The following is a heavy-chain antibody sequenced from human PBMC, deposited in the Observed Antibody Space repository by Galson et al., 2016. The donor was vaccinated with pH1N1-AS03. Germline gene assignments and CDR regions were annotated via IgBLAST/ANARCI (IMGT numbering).Heavy chain of an antibody. CDR2: ISGNGFST. CDR3: ARGARRAYFPYFDY. V-gene: IGHV3-64*01. J-gene: IGHJ4*02. D-gene: IGHD3-16*01. Sequence: SLRLSCAASGFTFSSYAMFWARQAPGKGLEYVSAISGNGFSTYYASSVKDRFTISRDNSKNTLYLQMNSLRAEDSALYYCARGARRAYFPYFDYWGQGTLVTVSS. CDR1: GFTFSSYA.